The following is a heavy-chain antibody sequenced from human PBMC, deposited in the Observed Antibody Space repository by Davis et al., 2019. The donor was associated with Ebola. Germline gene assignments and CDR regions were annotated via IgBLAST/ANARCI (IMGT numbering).Heavy chain of an antibody. D-gene: IGHD3-3*01. Sequence: ASVKVSCKASGYTFSSYGFSWVRQAPGQGLEWMGWFSAHNGNIYYAQKFQGRVTMTRDTSSSTAYMELRSLRSDDTAVYFCARDQQPSYTYWSSFYMFSNFWGQGTLVIVSS. J-gene: IGHJ1*01. CDR2: FSAHNGNI. CDR1: GYTFSSYG. V-gene: IGHV1-18*01. CDR3: ARDQQPSYTYWSSFYMFSNF.